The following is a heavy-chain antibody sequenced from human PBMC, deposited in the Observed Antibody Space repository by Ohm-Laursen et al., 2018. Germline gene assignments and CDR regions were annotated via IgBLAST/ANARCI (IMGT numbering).Heavy chain of an antibody. Sequence: SDTLSLTCTVSGASISAYYWSWIRQPAGKGLEWIGRIYSTGSTNYNPSLKSRVAMSVDPSRYQFSLYLSSVTAADTAVYYCARAGKSGYEPSHCYYGMDVWGQGTTVTVSS. CDR3: ARAGKSGYEPSHCYYGMDV. V-gene: IGHV4-4*07. CDR2: IYSTGST. CDR1: GASISAYY. D-gene: IGHD5-12*01. J-gene: IGHJ6*02.